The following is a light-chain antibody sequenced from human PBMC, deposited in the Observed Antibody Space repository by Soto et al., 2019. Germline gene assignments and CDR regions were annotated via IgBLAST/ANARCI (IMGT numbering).Light chain of an antibody. J-gene: IGLJ1*01. V-gene: IGLV3-21*02. CDR1: SIGSKS. CDR3: QVWIGTSDHPGV. CDR2: DDS. Sequence: SYELTXPPSVSVAPGQTARITCEGDSIGSKSVHWYQQKPGQAPVLVVYDDSGRPSGIPERFSGSNSGNTASLTLSRVEAGDEADYYCQVWIGTSDHPGVFGPGTKVTVL.